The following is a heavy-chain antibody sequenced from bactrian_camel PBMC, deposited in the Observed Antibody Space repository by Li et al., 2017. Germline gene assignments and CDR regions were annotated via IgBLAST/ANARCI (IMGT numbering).Heavy chain of an antibody. V-gene: IGHV3S55*01. J-gene: IGHJ4*01. CDR1: GYTYDNYC. CDR3: AASKGRWWLFLLRSQSTY. CDR2: IDKDGIT. Sequence: HVQLVESGGGSVQPGGSLRLSCVVSGYTYDNYCIGWFRQAPGKERERVATIDKDGITAYADSVKGRFTISRDNTKNTLYLQMVGLKPEDTAMYYCAASKGRWWLFLLRSQSTYWGQGTQVTVS. D-gene: IGHD2*01.